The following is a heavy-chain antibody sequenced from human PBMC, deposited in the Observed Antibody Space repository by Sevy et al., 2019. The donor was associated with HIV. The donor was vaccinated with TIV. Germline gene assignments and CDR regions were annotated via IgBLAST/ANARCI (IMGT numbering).Heavy chain of an antibody. CDR2: MWYDGSNK. V-gene: IGHV3-33*01. CDR3: ARDRDSSSWYWGAFDI. CDR1: GFTFSSYG. Sequence: GGSLRLSCAASGFTFSSYGMHWVRQAPGKGLEWVAVMWYDGSNKNYADSVKGRFTISRDNSKNTLYLQMNSLRAEDTAVYYCARDRDSSSWYWGAFDIWGQGTMVTVSS. D-gene: IGHD6-13*01. J-gene: IGHJ3*02.